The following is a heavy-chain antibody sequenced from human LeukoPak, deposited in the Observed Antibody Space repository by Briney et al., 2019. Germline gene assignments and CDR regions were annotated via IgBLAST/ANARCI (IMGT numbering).Heavy chain of an antibody. V-gene: IGHV4-59*08. Sequence: PSETLSLTCNVSGDSINSYYWNWIRQSPGKGLEWIGYIYYSGSTNYNPSLKSRVTISVDTSKNQFSLKLSSVTAADTAVYYCARLRGGRHDYWGQGTLVTVSS. D-gene: IGHD3-10*01. CDR3: ARLRGGRHDY. CDR1: GDSINSYY. J-gene: IGHJ4*02. CDR2: IYYSGST.